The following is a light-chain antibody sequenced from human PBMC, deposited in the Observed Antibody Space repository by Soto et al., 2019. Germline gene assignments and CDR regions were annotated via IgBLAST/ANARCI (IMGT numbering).Light chain of an antibody. CDR3: LQDNSNPRT. CDR2: GAA. J-gene: IGKJ1*01. CDR1: QGIRTE. Sequence: AIRMTQSPSSLYASVGDRVTITCRASQGIRTELGWYQQKPGKAPRLLIYGAATLQGGVPSRFRGSGSGTACPLTISSLQPEDFATYYCLQDNSNPRTFGQGTKVETK. V-gene: IGKV1-6*01.